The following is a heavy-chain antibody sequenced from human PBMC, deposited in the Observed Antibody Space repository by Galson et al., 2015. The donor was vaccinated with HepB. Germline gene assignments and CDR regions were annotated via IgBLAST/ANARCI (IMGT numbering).Heavy chain of an antibody. V-gene: IGHV1-46*02. Sequence: SVKVSCKASGYKFNNHYIHWVRQAPGQGLAWMGTINPSGGSTTYAQRFQGRVTMTRDTSTNTVYMELTSLTSEDTAMYSCAREWGIKGWFDPWGQGSLVTVSS. D-gene: IGHD3-10*01. CDR2: INPSGGST. CDR3: AREWGIKGWFDP. J-gene: IGHJ5*02. CDR1: GYKFNNHY.